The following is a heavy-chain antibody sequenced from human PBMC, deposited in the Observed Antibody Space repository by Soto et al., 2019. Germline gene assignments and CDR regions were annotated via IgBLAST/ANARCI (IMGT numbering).Heavy chain of an antibody. Sequence: QVQLVESGGGLVKPGGSLRLSCAASGFTFSDYYMSWIRQAPGKGLEWVSYISSSSSYTNYADSVKGRFTISRDNAKNSLYLQMNSLRAEDTAVYYCAFSHAQYSSSWYDTGGWFDPWGQGTLVTVSS. CDR3: AFSHAQYSSSWYDTGGWFDP. D-gene: IGHD6-13*01. J-gene: IGHJ5*02. V-gene: IGHV3-11*05. CDR2: ISSSSSYT. CDR1: GFTFSDYY.